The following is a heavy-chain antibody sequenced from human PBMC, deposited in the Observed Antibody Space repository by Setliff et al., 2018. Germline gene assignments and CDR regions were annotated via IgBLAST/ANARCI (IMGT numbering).Heavy chain of an antibody. D-gene: IGHD3-22*01. CDR2: IKQDGSTK. CDR1: GFSFSRHW. J-gene: IGHJ3*02. Sequence: PGGSLRLSCVVSGFSFSRHWMSWVRQAPGKGLEWVADIKQDGSTKYYLDSVKGRFTISRDNAKRSLYLQMNGLRADDTGVYYCVRDDADNYDAFDNWGQGTSVTVSS. CDR3: VRDDADNYDAFDN. V-gene: IGHV3-7*01.